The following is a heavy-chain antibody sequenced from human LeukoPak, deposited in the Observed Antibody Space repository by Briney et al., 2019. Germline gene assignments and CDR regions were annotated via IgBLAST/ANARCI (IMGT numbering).Heavy chain of an antibody. Sequence: PGGSLRLSCAGSGFTFSTYWMSWLRQAPGKGLEWVANINQDGSETHYVDSVKGRFTISRDNPKNSLYLQMSSLSPEDTAVYYCARVDLGMTTVTTSGWFDPWGQGTLVTVSS. CDR2: INQDGSET. CDR1: GFTFSTYW. J-gene: IGHJ5*02. D-gene: IGHD4-11*01. V-gene: IGHV3-7*03. CDR3: ARVDLGMTTVTTSGWFDP.